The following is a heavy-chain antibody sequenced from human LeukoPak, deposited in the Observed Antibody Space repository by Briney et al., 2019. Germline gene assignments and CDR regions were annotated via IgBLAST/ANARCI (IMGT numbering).Heavy chain of an antibody. D-gene: IGHD3-3*01. CDR2: TYYRSQQWHS. V-gene: IGHV6-1*01. J-gene: IGHJ4*02. CDR1: GDSVSSNGAS. Sequence: SQTLSLTCAISGDSVSSNGASWNWIRQSPSRGLEWLGRTYYRSQQWHSDYAPSVKGRITLNPDTSKNQFSLQPNSMTPEDTAVYYCGRETDFGVVTNWGQGTLVTVSS. CDR3: GRETDFGVVTN.